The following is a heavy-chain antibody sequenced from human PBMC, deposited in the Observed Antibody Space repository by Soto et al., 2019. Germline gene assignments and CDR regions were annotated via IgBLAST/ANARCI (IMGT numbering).Heavy chain of an antibody. CDR3: ARARLSNGDPNIYFFYGLDV. CDR2: IIPLFRKT. V-gene: IGHV1-69*01. J-gene: IGHJ6*02. Sequence: QVQLVQSGAEVKRPGSSVKVSCKASGDMFRNSAFTWVRQAPGQGLGRMGVIIPLFRKTNVAQKFQGRVTFTADESTSSLYMEVSSLTSEDTAVYYCARARLSNGDPNIYFFYGLDVWGQGTTITVSS. CDR1: GDMFRNSA. D-gene: IGHD3-10*01.